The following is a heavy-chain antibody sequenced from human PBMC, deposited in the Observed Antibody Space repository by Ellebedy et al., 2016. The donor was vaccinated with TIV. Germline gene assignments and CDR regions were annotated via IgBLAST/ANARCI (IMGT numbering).Heavy chain of an antibody. D-gene: IGHD6-13*01. CDR1: GFTFSTYA. V-gene: IGHV3-23*01. Sequence: GESLKISXAASGFTFSTYAMSWVRQAPGKGLEWVSGIGASGGSTYYADSVKGRFTISRDNSKNTLYLQMNSLRAEDTAVYYCATASSSWPTGTAYFQHWGQGTLVTVSS. J-gene: IGHJ1*01. CDR2: IGASGGST. CDR3: ATASSSWPTGTAYFQH.